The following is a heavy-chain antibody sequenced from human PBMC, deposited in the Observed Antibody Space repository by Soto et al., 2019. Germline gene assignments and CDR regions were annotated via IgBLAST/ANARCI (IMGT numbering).Heavy chain of an antibody. Sequence: ASVKVSCKASGYTFTGYYMHWVRQAPGQGLEWMGWINPNSGGTNYAQKFQGRVTMTRDTSISTAYMELSRLRSDDTAVYYCARRSPGSGYYYISDYWGQGTLVTVSS. CDR3: ARRSPGSGYYYISDY. CDR1: GYTFTGYY. V-gene: IGHV1-2*02. J-gene: IGHJ4*02. CDR2: INPNSGGT. D-gene: IGHD3-22*01.